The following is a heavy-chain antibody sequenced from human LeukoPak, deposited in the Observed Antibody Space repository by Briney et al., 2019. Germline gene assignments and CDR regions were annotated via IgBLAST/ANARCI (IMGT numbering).Heavy chain of an antibody. V-gene: IGHV3-53*01. CDR3: AGTSSLYDSSAYFAY. Sequence: GGSLRLSCVASGFTFNTHYMNWVRQAPGRGLEWVSVIYAGGRTYYADSVKGRFTISRDDSENTLYLQMNSLRAEDTAVYYCAGTSSLYDSSAYFAYWGQGTLVTVSS. CDR2: IYAGGRT. CDR1: GFTFNTHY. D-gene: IGHD3-22*01. J-gene: IGHJ4*02.